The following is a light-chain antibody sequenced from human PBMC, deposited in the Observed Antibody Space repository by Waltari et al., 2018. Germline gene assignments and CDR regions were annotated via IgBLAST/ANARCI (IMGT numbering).Light chain of an antibody. J-gene: IGLJ2*01. CDR3: QVWDRNTDHRV. CDR1: NIERTS. Sequence: SYVLTQPPSVSAAPGQTARITCAGNNIERTSVHWYQQKAGQVPVLVVYDDSDRPSGFPERFSGSNSRNTATLTISRVEAGDEADYYCQVWDRNTDHRVFGGGTKLTVL. CDR2: DDS. V-gene: IGLV3-21*02.